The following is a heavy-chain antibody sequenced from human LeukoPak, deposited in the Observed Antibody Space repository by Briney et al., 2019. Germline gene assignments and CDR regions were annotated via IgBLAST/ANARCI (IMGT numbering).Heavy chain of an antibody. CDR1: GGSISSYY. V-gene: IGHV4-59*08. J-gene: IGHJ4*02. CDR3: ARHKVQLGKFDY. Sequence: SETLSLTCTVSGGSISSYYWSWIRQPPGKGLEWIGYIYYSGSTNYNPSLKSRVTISVDTSKNQFSLKLSSVTAADTAVYYCARHKVQLGKFDYWGQGTLVTVSS. D-gene: IGHD1-1*01. CDR2: IYYSGST.